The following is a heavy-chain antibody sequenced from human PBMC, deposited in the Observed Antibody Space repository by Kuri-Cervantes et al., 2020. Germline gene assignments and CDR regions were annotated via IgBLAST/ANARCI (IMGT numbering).Heavy chain of an antibody. CDR2: ISGSGGST. J-gene: IGHJ4*02. D-gene: IGHD1-26*01. Sequence: ETLSLTCAASGFTFSSYAMSWVRQAPGKGLEWVSAISGSGGSTYYADSVRGRFTISRDNSKNTLYLQMNSLRAEDTAVYYCAKDRRVVGATQLEYWGQGTLVTVSS. CDR1: GFTFSSYA. CDR3: AKDRRVVGATQLEY. V-gene: IGHV3-23*01.